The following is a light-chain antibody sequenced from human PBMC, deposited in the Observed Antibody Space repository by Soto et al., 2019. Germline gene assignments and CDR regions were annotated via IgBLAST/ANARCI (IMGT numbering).Light chain of an antibody. CDR1: SSDVGSYNL. CDR3: GPYAGTSTPVV. CDR2: EGS. Sequence: QSALTQPASVSGSPGQSITISCTGTSSDVGSYNLVSWYQQHPGKAPKLMIYEGSKRPSGVSNRFSGSKSGNTASLTISGLQAEDEAGNYCGPYAGTSTPVVFAGGTKVTAL. J-gene: IGLJ2*01. V-gene: IGLV2-23*01.